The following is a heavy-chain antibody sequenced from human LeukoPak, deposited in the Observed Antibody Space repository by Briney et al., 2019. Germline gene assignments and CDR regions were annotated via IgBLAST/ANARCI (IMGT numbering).Heavy chain of an antibody. CDR3: ARVFTYCSSTSCYSSWYFDL. CDR1: GGSISSGGYY. CDR2: IYYSGST. D-gene: IGHD2-2*02. Sequence: SETLSLTCTVSGGSISSGGYYWSWIRQHPGKGLEWIGYIYYSGSTYYNPSLKSRVTISVDTSKNQFSLKLSSVTAADTAVYYCARVFTYCSSTSCYSSWYFDLWGRGTLVTVSS. J-gene: IGHJ2*01. V-gene: IGHV4-31*03.